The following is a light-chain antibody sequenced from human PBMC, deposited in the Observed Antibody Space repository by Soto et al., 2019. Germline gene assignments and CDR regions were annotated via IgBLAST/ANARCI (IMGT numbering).Light chain of an antibody. CDR3: QQYNNWPPFT. CDR2: GAS. V-gene: IGKV3-15*01. CDR1: QSVSRS. J-gene: IGKJ3*01. Sequence: EIVMTQSPATLSVSPGERVTLSCRASQSVSRSLAWYQHKPGQAPRLLIYGASTRATGIPARFSGSWSGTEFTLTISSLQSEDFAVYYCQQYNNWPPFTFGPGTKVDIK.